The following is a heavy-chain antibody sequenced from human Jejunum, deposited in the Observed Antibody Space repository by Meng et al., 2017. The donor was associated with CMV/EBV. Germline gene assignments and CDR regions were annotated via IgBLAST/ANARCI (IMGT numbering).Heavy chain of an antibody. Sequence: AASGFTFSTYEMNWVRQAPGKGLEWVSYISSSGSSIYYADSVKGRLTISRDNAKNSLYLQMNSLRAEDTAVYYCARDYGLPDYFDSWGQGTLVTVSS. CDR1: GFTFSTYE. CDR2: ISSSGSSI. V-gene: IGHV3-48*03. D-gene: IGHD4-17*01. J-gene: IGHJ4*02. CDR3: ARDYGLPDYFDS.